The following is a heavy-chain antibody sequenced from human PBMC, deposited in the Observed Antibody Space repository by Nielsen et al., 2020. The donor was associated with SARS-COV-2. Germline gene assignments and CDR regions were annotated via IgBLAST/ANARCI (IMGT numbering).Heavy chain of an antibody. CDR2: ISWNSGSI. D-gene: IGHD3-10*01. J-gene: IGHJ2*01. V-gene: IGHV3-9*01. Sequence: SLKISCAASGFTFDDYAMHWVRQAPGKGLEWVSGISWNSGSIGYADSVKGRFTISRDNAKNSLYLQMNSLRAEDTALYYCAKLGELPDWYFDLWGRGTLVTVSS. CDR1: GFTFDDYA. CDR3: AKLGELPDWYFDL.